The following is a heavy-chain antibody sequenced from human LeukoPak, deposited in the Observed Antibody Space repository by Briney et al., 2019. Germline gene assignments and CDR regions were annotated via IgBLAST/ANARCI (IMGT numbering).Heavy chain of an antibody. CDR1: GGSISSYY. D-gene: IGHD4-17*01. J-gene: IGHJ4*02. Sequence: SETLSLTCTVSGGSISSYYWSWIRQPPGKGLEWIGYIYYSGSTNYNPSLKSRVTISVDTSKNQLSLKLSSVTAADTAVYYCARHGGDYEGVDDYWGQGTLVTVSS. V-gene: IGHV4-59*08. CDR3: ARHGGDYEGVDDY. CDR2: IYYSGST.